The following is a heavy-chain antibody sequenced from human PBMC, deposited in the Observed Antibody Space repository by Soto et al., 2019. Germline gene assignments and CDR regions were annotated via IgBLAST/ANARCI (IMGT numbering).Heavy chain of an antibody. Sequence: GGSLRLSCAASGFTFSSYWMSWVRQAPGKGLEWVANIKQDGSEKYYVDSVKGRFTISRDNAKNSLYLQMNSLRAEDTAVYYCARDGPRIAVAASDYWGQGTLVTVSS. CDR3: ARDGPRIAVAASDY. J-gene: IGHJ4*02. CDR2: IKQDGSEK. CDR1: GFTFSSYW. D-gene: IGHD6-19*01. V-gene: IGHV3-7*05.